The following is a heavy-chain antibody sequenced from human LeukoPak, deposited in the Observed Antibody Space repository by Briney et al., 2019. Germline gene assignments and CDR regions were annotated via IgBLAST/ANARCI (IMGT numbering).Heavy chain of an antibody. V-gene: IGHV1-18*01. J-gene: IGHJ6*03. CDR1: GYTFTSYG. D-gene: IGHD6-6*01. Sequence: GASVKVSCKASGYTFTSYGISWVRQAPGQGLEWMGWISAYNGNTNYAQKLQGRVAMTTDTSTSTAYMELRSLRSDDTAVYYCARDEQLAHRPYYYYMDVWGKGTTVTVSS. CDR3: ARDEQLAHRPYYYYMDV. CDR2: ISAYNGNT.